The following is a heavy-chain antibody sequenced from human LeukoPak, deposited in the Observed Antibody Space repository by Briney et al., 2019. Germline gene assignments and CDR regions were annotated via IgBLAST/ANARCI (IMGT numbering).Heavy chain of an antibody. Sequence: SETLSLTCAASGGSISSSNWWSWVRQPPGKGLEWIGEIYHSGSTNYNPSLKSRVTISVDKSKNQFSLKLSSVTAADTAVYYCARGASSSWYRYFDYWGQGTLVTVSS. CDR3: ARGASSSWYRYFDY. CDR1: GGSISSSNW. V-gene: IGHV4-4*02. J-gene: IGHJ4*02. D-gene: IGHD6-13*01. CDR2: IYHSGST.